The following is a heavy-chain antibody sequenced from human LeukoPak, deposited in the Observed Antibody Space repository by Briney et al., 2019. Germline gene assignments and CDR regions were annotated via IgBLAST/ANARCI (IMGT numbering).Heavy chain of an antibody. CDR3: ARDRIMITFGGVRSGGLFDY. CDR2: LSGSGSST. CDR1: GFTFSSYG. V-gene: IGHV3-23*01. D-gene: IGHD3-16*01. J-gene: IGHJ4*02. Sequence: GGSLRLSCAASGFTFSSYGMNWVRQAPGKGLEWVSALSGSGSSTYYADSVKGRFTISRDNSRNTLFLQMNRLRAEDTAVYYCARDRIMITFGGVRSGGLFDYWGQGTLVTVSS.